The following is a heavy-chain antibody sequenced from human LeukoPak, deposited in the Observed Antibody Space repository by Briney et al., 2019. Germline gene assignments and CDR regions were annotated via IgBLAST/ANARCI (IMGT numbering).Heavy chain of an antibody. CDR1: GGTFSSYA. V-gene: IGHV1-69*01. J-gene: IGHJ4*02. D-gene: IGHD4-17*01. Sequence: SVKVSCKASGGTFSSYAISWVRQAPGQGLEWMGGIIPIFGTANYAQKFQGRVTITADESTSTAYVELSSLRSEDTPVYYCAREREARPAPYGDYVLCCDYWGQGTLVTVSS. CDR2: IIPIFGTA. CDR3: AREREARPAPYGDYVLCCDY.